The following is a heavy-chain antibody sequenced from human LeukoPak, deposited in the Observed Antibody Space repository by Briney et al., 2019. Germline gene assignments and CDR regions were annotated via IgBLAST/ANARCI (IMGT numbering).Heavy chain of an antibody. D-gene: IGHD3-16*01. Sequence: ASVKVSCKASGYTFTGYYMHWVRQAPGQGLEWMGWINPNSGGTNYAQKFQGRVTMTRDTSISTAYMELSSLRSEDTAVYYCARSLGSSYAFDIWGQGTMVTVSS. V-gene: IGHV1-2*02. J-gene: IGHJ3*02. CDR3: ARSLGSSYAFDI. CDR1: GYTFTGYY. CDR2: INPNSGGT.